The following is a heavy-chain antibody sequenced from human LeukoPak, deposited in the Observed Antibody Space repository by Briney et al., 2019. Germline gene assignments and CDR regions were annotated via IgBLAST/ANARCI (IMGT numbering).Heavy chain of an antibody. D-gene: IGHD5-18*01. V-gene: IGHV3-33*01. Sequence: GGSLRLSCAASGLTFSNYGMHWVRQAPGKGLEWVAVIWYDGSNKYYADSVKGRFTISRDNSKDTLYLQMNSLRAEDTAVYYCARSPPDTAMVLDYWGQGTLVTVSS. CDR1: GLTFSNYG. CDR3: ARSPPDTAMVLDY. J-gene: IGHJ4*02. CDR2: IWYDGSNK.